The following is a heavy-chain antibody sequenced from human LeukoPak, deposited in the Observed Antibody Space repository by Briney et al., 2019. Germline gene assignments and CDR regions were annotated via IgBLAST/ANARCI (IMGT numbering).Heavy chain of an antibody. Sequence: PGGSLRLSCAASGFTFSNAWMSWVRQAPGKGLEWVSVIYSGGSTYYADSVKGRFTISRDNSKNTLYLQMNSLRAEDTAVYYCASPTMGSDAFDIWGQGTMVTVSS. CDR2: IYSGGST. CDR1: GFTFSNAW. D-gene: IGHD3-10*01. CDR3: ASPTMGSDAFDI. V-gene: IGHV3-66*01. J-gene: IGHJ3*02.